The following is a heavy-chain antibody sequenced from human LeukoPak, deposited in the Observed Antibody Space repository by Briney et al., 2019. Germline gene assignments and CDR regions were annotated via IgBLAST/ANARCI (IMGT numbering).Heavy chain of an antibody. V-gene: IGHV4-34*01. CDR2: INHSGST. J-gene: IGHJ4*02. Sequence: SETLSLTCAVYGGSFSGYYWSWIRQPPGKGLEWIGEINHSGSTNYNPSLKSRVTISVDTSKNQFSLKLSSVTAADTAVYYYARGGLTYYDFWSGTIDYWGQGTLVTVSS. D-gene: IGHD3-3*01. CDR3: ARGGLTYYDFWSGTIDY. CDR1: GGSFSGYY.